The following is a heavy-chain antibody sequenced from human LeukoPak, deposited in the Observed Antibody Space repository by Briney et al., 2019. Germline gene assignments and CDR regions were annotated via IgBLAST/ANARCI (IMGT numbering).Heavy chain of an antibody. CDR1: GFTFSSFF. CDR2: LSAIGGKT. Sequence: GGSLRLSCAVSGFTFSSFFMSWVRQAPGKGLEWVSSLSAIGGKTYYTNSVKGRFTISRDNSKNMLYLQMNSLRAEDTALYYCAQSGQFDSWGPGTLVTVSS. V-gene: IGHV3-23*01. CDR3: AQSGQFDS. J-gene: IGHJ5*01. D-gene: IGHD2-8*02.